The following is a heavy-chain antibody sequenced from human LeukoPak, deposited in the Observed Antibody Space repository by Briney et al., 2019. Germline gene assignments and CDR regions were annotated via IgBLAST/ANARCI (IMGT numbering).Heavy chain of an antibody. CDR2: ISGDGGST. V-gene: IGHV3-43*02. CDR1: GFTFDDYA. D-gene: IGHD3-22*01. J-gene: IGHJ4*02. CDR3: AKDAVNYYDSSGYGYFDY. Sequence: GGSLRLSXAASGFTFDDYAMHWVRQAPGKGLEWVSLISGDGGSTYYADSVKGRFTISRDNSENSLYLQMNSLRTEDTALYYCAKDAVNYYDSSGYGYFDYWGQGTLVTVSS.